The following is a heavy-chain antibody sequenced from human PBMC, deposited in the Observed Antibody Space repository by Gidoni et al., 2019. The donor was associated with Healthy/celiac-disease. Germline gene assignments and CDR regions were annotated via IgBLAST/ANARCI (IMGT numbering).Heavy chain of an antibody. J-gene: IGHJ4*02. CDR1: GFTFSSYA. CDR2: ISYDGSNK. Sequence: QVQLVESGGGVVQPGRSLRLSCAASGFTFSSYAMHWVRQAPCKGLEWVAVISYDGSNKYYADSVKGRFTISRDNSKNTLYLQMNSLRAEDTAVYYCAVDYGDYYFDYWGQGTLVTVSS. D-gene: IGHD4-17*01. CDR3: AVDYGDYYFDY. V-gene: IGHV3-30*04.